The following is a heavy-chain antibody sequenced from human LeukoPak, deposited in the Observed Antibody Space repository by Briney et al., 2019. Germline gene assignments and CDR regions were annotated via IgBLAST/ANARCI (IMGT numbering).Heavy chain of an antibody. V-gene: IGHV3-7*04. J-gene: IGHJ4*02. CDR1: GFTFSRSW. Sequence: GGSLRLSCAAWGFTFSRSWMSGVRQARGKGLEGVANIKQDGSEKYYVDSVKGRFTISRDNAKNSLYLQMNFLRAEDTAVYYCARDGYSGSYYDYWGQGTLVTVSS. CDR2: IKQDGSEK. CDR3: ARDGYSGSYYDY. D-gene: IGHD1-26*01.